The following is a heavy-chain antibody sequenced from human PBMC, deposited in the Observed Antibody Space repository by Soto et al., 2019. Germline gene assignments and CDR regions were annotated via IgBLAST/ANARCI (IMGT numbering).Heavy chain of an antibody. V-gene: IGHV1-46*01. Sequence: ASVKASCKASGYTFTSYYMHRVRQAPEQGLEWMGIINPSGGSTSYAQKFQGRVTMTRDTSTSTVYMELSSLRSEDTAVYYCAREWCRVYYYYDSSGPCSGMDVWGQGTTVTVSS. CDR3: AREWCRVYYYYDSSGPCSGMDV. J-gene: IGHJ6*02. D-gene: IGHD3-22*01. CDR1: GYTFTSYY. CDR2: INPSGGST.